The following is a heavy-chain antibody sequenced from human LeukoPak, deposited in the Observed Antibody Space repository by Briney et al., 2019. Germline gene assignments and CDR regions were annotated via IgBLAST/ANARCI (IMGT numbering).Heavy chain of an antibody. CDR1: GGSISTYY. D-gene: IGHD3-22*01. Sequence: SETLSLTCTVSGGSISTYYWSWIRQPPGKGLEWIGYIYCSGSTNYNPSLKSRVTISVDTSKNQFSLKLSSVTAADTAVYYCARDHNAYDSSGYSNAFDIWGQGTMVTVSS. V-gene: IGHV4-59*01. CDR3: ARDHNAYDSSGYSNAFDI. J-gene: IGHJ3*02. CDR2: IYCSGST.